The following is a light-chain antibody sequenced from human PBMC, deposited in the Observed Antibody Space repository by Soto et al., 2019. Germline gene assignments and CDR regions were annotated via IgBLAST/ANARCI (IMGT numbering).Light chain of an antibody. J-gene: IGKJ4*01. CDR2: DAS. CDR1: QSVSSF. CDR3: QQRSNWPLT. V-gene: IGKV3-11*01. Sequence: EIVLTQSPATLSLSPGERATLSCRASQSVSSFLAWLQQKPGLAPRLLIYDASNRATDIPSRFSGSGSGTDFTLTINSLEAEDSAIYYCQQRSNWPLTFGGGTKVEIK.